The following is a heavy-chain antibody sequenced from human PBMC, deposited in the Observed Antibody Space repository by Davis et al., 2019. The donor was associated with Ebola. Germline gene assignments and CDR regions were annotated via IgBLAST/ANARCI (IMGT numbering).Heavy chain of an antibody. CDR3: ARSTYYDILTGYFPFDY. Sequence: MPSETLSLTCTVSGGSINFHYWSWIRQPPGEGLEWIGYIYYTGSTKYNPSLKSRVTISVDTSKSQFSLRLNSVTAADTAVYYCARSTYYDILTGYFPFDYWGQGTLVTVSS. D-gene: IGHD3-9*01. V-gene: IGHV4-59*11. CDR2: IYYTGST. J-gene: IGHJ4*02. CDR1: GGSINFHY.